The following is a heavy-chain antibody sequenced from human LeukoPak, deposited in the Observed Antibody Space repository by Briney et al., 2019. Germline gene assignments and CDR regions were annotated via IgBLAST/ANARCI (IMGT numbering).Heavy chain of an antibody. CDR1: GFTFSNYA. V-gene: IGHV3-23*01. CDR3: AKGYEFWSGYWDS. J-gene: IGHJ4*02. Sequence: GGSLILSCAASGFTFSNYAMSWVRQAPGKGLEWVSAISANGLSTYYAGSVRGRFTISRDNSRNTLSLQVNILRAEDTAVYYCAKGYEFWSGYWDSWGQGTPVTVSS. CDR2: ISANGLST. D-gene: IGHD3-3*01.